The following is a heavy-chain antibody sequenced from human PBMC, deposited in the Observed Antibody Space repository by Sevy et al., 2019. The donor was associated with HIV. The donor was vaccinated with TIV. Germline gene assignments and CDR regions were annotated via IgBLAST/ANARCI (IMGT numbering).Heavy chain of an antibody. J-gene: IGHJ4*02. CDR3: ARVPGAVIAAGPYHFDY. D-gene: IGHD6-13*01. CDR1: GFNFSSNA. Sequence: GGSLRLSCAASGFNFSSNAMHWVRQAPGKGLESVSVISYDGSNKEYADSVKGRFTISRDNAKNTLYLQMNSPRPEDTAVYYCARVPGAVIAAGPYHFDYWGQGALVTVSS. V-gene: IGHV3-30*04. CDR2: ISYDGSNK.